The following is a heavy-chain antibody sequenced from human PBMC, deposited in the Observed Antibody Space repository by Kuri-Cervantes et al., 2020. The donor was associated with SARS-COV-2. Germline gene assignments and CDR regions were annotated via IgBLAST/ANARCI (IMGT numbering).Heavy chain of an antibody. CDR2: ISSSGSTI. CDR1: GFTFSSYS. CDR3: ARGGSYYQAFDY. V-gene: IGHV3-48*04. J-gene: IGHJ4*02. D-gene: IGHD1-26*01. Sequence: GESLKISCAASGFTFSSYSMNWVRQAPGKGLEWVSYISSSGSTIYYADSVKGRFTISRDNAKNSLYLQMNSLRAEDTAVYYCARGGSYYQAFDYWGQGTLVTVSS.